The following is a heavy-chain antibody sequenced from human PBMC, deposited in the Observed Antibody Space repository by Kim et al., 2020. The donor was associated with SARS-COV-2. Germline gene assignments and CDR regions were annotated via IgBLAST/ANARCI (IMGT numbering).Heavy chain of an antibody. V-gene: IGHV3-23*01. CDR1: GFTFSSYA. J-gene: IGHJ4*02. CDR3: AKSQHSSSWLYKRGAYYFDY. CDR2: ISGSGGST. Sequence: GGSLRLSCAASGFTFSSYAMSWVRQAPGKGLEWVSAISGSGGSTYYADSVKGRFTISRDNSKNTLYLQMNSLRAEDTAVYYCAKSQHSSSWLYKRGAYYFDYWGQGTLVTVSS. D-gene: IGHD6-13*01.